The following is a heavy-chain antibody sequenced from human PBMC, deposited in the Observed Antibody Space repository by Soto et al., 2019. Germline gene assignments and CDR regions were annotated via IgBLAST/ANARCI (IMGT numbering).Heavy chain of an antibody. CDR2: ITSDGRSK. V-gene: IGHV3-74*01. CDR3: ARESGDWPLNWFDP. D-gene: IGHD2-21*02. Sequence: GGSLRLSCAASGFNFTNHWMHWVRQAPGKGLVWVSRITSDGRSKAYAESVKGRFAISRDNAKNTVYLQMNGLTVEDTAVYYCARESGDWPLNWFDPWGQGTLVTVS. J-gene: IGHJ5*02. CDR1: GFNFTNHW.